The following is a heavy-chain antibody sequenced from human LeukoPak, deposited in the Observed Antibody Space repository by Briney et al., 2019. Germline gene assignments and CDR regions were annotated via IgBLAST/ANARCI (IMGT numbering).Heavy chain of an antibody. Sequence: GGSLRLSCAASGFTFDDYGMSWVRHAPGKGLEWVSGINWNGGSTGYAESVKGRFTISRDNAKNSLYLQMNSLRAEDTALYYCARDHGYDSSGYYRLGCYFDYWGQGTLVTVSS. V-gene: IGHV3-20*04. D-gene: IGHD3-22*01. CDR1: GFTFDDYG. CDR3: ARDHGYDSSGYYRLGCYFDY. CDR2: INWNGGST. J-gene: IGHJ4*02.